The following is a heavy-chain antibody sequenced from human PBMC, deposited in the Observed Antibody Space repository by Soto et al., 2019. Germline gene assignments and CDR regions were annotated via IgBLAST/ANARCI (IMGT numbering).Heavy chain of an antibody. CDR3: AKYAALWFGNDRYYYYYMDV. Sequence: GGSLRLSCAASGFTFSSYAMSWVRQAPGKGLEWVSGISESAGSTYYADSVKGRFTISRDSSKNTVYLQMNSLRAEDTAVYYCAKYAALWFGNDRYYYYYMDVWGTGTTVTVSS. CDR2: ISESAGST. D-gene: IGHD3-10*01. J-gene: IGHJ6*03. V-gene: IGHV3-23*01. CDR1: GFTFSSYA.